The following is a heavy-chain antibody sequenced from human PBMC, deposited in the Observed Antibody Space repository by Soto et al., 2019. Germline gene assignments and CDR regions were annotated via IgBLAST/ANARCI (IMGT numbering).Heavy chain of an antibody. J-gene: IGHJ6*02. Sequence: PSETLSLTCTVSGGSISSYYWSWIRQPAGKGLEWIGRIYTSGSTTYNPSLKSRVTMSVDTSMNQFSLKLSSVTAADTAVYYCARDIVVVPAAPGARSRDYYYYGMDVWGQGTTVTVSS. CDR3: ARDIVVVPAAPGARSRDYYYYGMDV. CDR1: GGSISSYY. V-gene: IGHV4-4*07. D-gene: IGHD2-2*01. CDR2: IYTSGST.